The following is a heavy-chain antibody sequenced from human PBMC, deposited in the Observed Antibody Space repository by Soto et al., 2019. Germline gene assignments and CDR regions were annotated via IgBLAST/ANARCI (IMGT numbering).Heavy chain of an antibody. V-gene: IGHV1-18*01. CDR3: AMVDVYVTPSPQDV. CDR2: INTYNGNT. Sequence: QVQLVQSGAEVKNPGASVKVSCKASGYTFTRYGIGWARQAPGQGLEWMGWINTYNGNTNYAQNVQGRVTLTTDTATSTAHRELRRLRSNDTAIYYCAMVDVYVTPSPQDVWGQGTTVIVSS. CDR1: GYTFTRYG. J-gene: IGHJ6*02. D-gene: IGHD3-16*01.